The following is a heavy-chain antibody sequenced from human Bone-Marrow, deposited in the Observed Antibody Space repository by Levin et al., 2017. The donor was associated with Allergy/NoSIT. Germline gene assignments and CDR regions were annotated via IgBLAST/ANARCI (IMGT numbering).Heavy chain of an antibody. CDR2: IIPISGIT. CDR3: VRFNPLGGAMWPNVLGG. D-gene: IGHD1-26*01. CDR1: GGTLSRYG. V-gene: IGHV1-69*04. J-gene: IGHJ4*02. Sequence: KISCKASGGTLSRYGISWVRQAPGQGLEWMGRIIPISGITTHAQKFQGRVTITADKSTGTAYMELSSLRSEDTALYYCVRFNPLGGAMWPNVLGGWGLGTLVTISS.